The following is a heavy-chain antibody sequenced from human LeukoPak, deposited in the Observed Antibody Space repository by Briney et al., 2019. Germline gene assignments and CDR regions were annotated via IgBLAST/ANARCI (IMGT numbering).Heavy chain of an antibody. CDR2: IYHSGST. J-gene: IGHJ4*02. Sequence: SETLSLTCAVSGGSISSGGYSWSWIRQPPGKGLEWIGYIYHSGSTYYNPSLKSRVTISVDRSKNQFSLKLSSVTAADTALYYCAKDWGLLRGYGDSVFDYWGQGTLVTVSS. CDR3: AKDWGLLRGYGDSVFDY. V-gene: IGHV4-30-2*01. D-gene: IGHD4-17*01. CDR1: GGSISSGGYS.